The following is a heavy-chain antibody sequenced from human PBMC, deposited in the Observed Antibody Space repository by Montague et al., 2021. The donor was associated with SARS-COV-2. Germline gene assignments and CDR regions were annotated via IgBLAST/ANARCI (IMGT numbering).Heavy chain of an antibody. CDR1: GGSFSPYY. CDR3: AGMRVWNRFWGVDV. D-gene: IGHD7-27*01. CDR2: VYHTGST. Sequence: SETLSLTCSVSGGSFSPYYWTWIRQTPGKGLEWIAYVYHTGSTNYNPSLQGRVSMSVDTSKNQFSLKLTSVTAADTAMYYCAGMRVWNRFWGVDVWGQGTPVIVSS. J-gene: IGHJ6*02. V-gene: IGHV4-59*12.